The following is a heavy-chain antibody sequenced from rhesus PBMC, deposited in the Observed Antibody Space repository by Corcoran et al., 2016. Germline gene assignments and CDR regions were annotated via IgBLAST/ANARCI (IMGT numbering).Heavy chain of an antibody. J-gene: IGHJ5-2*02. D-gene: IGHD3-16*01. Sequence: EVQLVESGGGLVQPGGSLRLSCAASGFTFSSSAMHWVRQASGKGLGWVGRIRSKSNNYETGYAASVKGRFTISRDDSKNTAYLQMNSLKTEDTAVYYCASLYYYSGSLDVWGRGVLVTVSS. V-gene: IGHV3-118*01. CDR2: IRSKSNNYET. CDR1: GFTFSSSA. CDR3: ASLYYYSGSLDV.